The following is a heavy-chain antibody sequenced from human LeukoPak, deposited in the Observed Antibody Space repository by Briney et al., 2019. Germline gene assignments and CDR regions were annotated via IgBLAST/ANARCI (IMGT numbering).Heavy chain of an antibody. CDR1: GFTFDDYA. D-gene: IGHD6-13*01. J-gene: IGHJ4*02. CDR2: ISWDGGST. CDR3: AKVYSSSWYGVDY. V-gene: IGHV3-43D*03. Sequence: GGSLRLSCAASGFTFDDYAMHWVRQAPGKGLEWVSLISWDGGSTHYADSVKGRFTISRDNSKNSLYLQMNSLRAEDTALYYCAKVYSSSWYGVDYWGQGTLVTVSS.